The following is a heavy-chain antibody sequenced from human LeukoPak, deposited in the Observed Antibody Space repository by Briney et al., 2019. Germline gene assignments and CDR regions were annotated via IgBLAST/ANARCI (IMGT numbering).Heavy chain of an antibody. CDR2: INPSGGST. CDR1: GYTFTSYY. CDR3: ARSIGYCSSTSCYEPDY. J-gene: IGHJ4*02. Sequence: ASVKVSCKASGYTFTSYYMHWVRQPPGQGLEWMGIINPSGGSTSYAQKFQGRVTMTRDTSTSTVYMELSSLRSEDTAVYYCARSIGYCSSTSCYEPDYWGQGTLVTVSS. D-gene: IGHD2-2*01. V-gene: IGHV1-46*01.